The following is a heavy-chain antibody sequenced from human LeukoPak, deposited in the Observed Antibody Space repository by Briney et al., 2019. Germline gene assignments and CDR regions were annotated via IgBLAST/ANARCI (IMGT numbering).Heavy chain of an antibody. CDR2: ISAYNGNT. V-gene: IGHV1-18*01. J-gene: IGHJ4*02. D-gene: IGHD3-10*01. CDR1: GYTFTSYG. CDR3: ARLTLYGSGSYYKD. Sequence: GASVKVSCKASGYTFTSYGISWVRQAPGQGLEWMGWISAYNGNTNYAQKLQGRVTMTTDTSTSTVYMDLRSLRSDDTAVYYCARLTLYGSGSYYKDWGQGTLVTVSS.